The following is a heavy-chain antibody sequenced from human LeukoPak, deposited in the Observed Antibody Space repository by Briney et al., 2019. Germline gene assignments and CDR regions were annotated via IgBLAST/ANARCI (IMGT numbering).Heavy chain of an antibody. CDR1: GFTFSTYW. V-gene: IGHV3-7*03. D-gene: IGHD3-10*01. CDR2: IKQDGSEK. J-gene: IGHJ4*02. CDR3: AKFRALNYYGSGPSH. Sequence: GGSLRLSCASSGFTFSTYWMSWVRQAPGKGLEWVANIKQDGSEKYYVDSVKGRFTISRDNAKNSLYLQMNSLRAEDTAVYYCAKFRALNYYGSGPSHWGQGTLVTVSS.